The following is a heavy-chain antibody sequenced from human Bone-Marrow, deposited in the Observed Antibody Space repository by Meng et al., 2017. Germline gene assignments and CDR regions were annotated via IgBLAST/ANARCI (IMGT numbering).Heavy chain of an antibody. D-gene: IGHD3-9*01. V-gene: IGHV3-33*01. CDR3: VRERYYDILTGYYWRAKLQDY. CDR2: IWYDGTNK. J-gene: IGHJ4*02. CDR1: GFTFSSYG. Sequence: GESLKISCAALGFTFSSYGMHWVRQAPGKGLEWVAVIWYDGTNKYYADSVKGRFTISRDNSKNTLYLQMNSLRAEDTAVYFCVRERYYDILTGYYWRAKLQDYWGQGTLVTVSS.